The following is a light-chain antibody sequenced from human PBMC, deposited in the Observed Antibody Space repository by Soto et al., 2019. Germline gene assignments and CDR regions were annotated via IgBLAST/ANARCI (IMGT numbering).Light chain of an antibody. Sequence: DIQMTQSPSFLSASVGDRVTITCRASQSISSYLNWYQQKPGKAPKLLIYAASSLQSGVPSRFSGSGSGTEFTLTISSLQPDDFATYYCQHYNSYSEAFGQGTKVDIK. CDR2: AAS. CDR3: QHYNSYSEA. V-gene: IGKV1-39*02. CDR1: QSISSY. J-gene: IGKJ1*01.